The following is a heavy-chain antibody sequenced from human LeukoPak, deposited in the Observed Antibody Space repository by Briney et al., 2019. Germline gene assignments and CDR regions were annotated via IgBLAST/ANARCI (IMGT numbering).Heavy chain of an antibody. CDR3: ARDSGYYGSGSYYNAGDY. CDR1: GFTFSSYA. V-gene: IGHV3-30*04. J-gene: IGHJ4*02. Sequence: GGSLRLSCAASGFTFSSYAMHWDRQAPGKGLEWVAVISYDGSNKYYADSVKGRFTISRDNSKNTLYLQMNSLRAEDTAVYYCARDSGYYGSGSYYNAGDYWGQGTLVTVSS. CDR2: ISYDGSNK. D-gene: IGHD3-10*01.